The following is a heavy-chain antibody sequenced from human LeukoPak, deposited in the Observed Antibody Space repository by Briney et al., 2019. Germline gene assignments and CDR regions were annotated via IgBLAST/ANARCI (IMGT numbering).Heavy chain of an antibody. CDR2: INTDGRIT. CDR1: GFSFKNYA. Sequence: WVSLTLSCVASGFSFKNYACLWHRPAPGQGRVCVSNINTDGRITYYADSVKGRFNISRDNSKNTVYLQMGSLRGGDMAVYYCTRDGGSFCDFDYWGQGALVTVSS. J-gene: IGHJ4*02. V-gene: IGHV3-64*02. CDR3: TRDGGSFCDFDY. D-gene: IGHD1-26*01.